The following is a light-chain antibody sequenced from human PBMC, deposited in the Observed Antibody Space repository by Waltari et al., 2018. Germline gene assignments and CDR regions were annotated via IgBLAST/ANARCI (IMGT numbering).Light chain of an antibody. CDR1: RSNLGSKS. CDR3: ATWDDSHNGQGV. V-gene: IGLV1-44*01. Sequence: QSVLTQPPSASGTPGQRVTISCSGRRSNLGSKSLSWYHQVPGTAPKLLIHSNSQRPSGVPDRFSGSKSDTSASLAISGLQSEDEADYYCATWDDSHNGQGVFGGGTKLTVL. CDR2: SNS. J-gene: IGLJ2*01.